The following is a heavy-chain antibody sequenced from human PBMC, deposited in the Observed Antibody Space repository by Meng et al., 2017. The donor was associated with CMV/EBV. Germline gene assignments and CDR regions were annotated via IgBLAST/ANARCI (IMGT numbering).Heavy chain of an antibody. CDR3: AGGIAAAGTFDY. V-gene: IGHV4-39*07. CDR1: GGSISRSSDY. D-gene: IGHD6-13*01. J-gene: IGHJ4*02. Sequence: TGSGGSISRSSDYWGWIRQPPGKGLEWIGSIYYSGSTYYNPYLKSRVTISVDTSKNQFSLKLSSVTAADTAVYYCAGGIAAAGTFDYWGQGTLVTVSS. CDR2: IYYSGST.